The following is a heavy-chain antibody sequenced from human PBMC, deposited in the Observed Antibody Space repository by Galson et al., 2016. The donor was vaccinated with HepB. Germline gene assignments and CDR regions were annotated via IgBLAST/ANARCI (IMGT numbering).Heavy chain of an antibody. D-gene: IGHD2-15*01. CDR1: AFPFSSHA. CDR3: ARLYCGGGGCYPRPYYFDF. Sequence: SLRLSCAVSAFPFSSHAMGWVRQAPGEGLEWVSVVRTTDVRSGFKTSYADSVRGRFTVSRDEPGNTLFLQMNSLRVTDTAVYYCARLYCGGGGCYPRPYYFDFWGYGIPVTVS. J-gene: IGHJ4*01. CDR2: VRTTDVRSGFKT. V-gene: IGHV3-23*01.